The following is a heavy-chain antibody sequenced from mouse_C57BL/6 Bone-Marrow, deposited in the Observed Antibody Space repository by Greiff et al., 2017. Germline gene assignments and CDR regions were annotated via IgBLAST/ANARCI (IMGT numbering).Heavy chain of an antibody. CDR3: AKAGNYYSYWAMDS. V-gene: IGHV1-81*01. J-gene: IGHJ4*01. D-gene: IGHD2-1*01. CDR2: IYPRSGNT. CDR1: GYTFTSYG. Sequence: VQLQQSGAELARPGASVKLSCKASGYTFTSYGISWVKQRTGQGLEWIGEIYPRSGNTSYNEKFKGKATLTADNTASPAYSALRSPTSTDSAVYCCAKAGNYYSYWAMDSWGQGTTVTVSS.